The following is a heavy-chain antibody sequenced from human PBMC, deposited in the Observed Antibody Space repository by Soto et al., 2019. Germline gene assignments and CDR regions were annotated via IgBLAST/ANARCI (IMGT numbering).Heavy chain of an antibody. D-gene: IGHD4-17*01. J-gene: IGHJ4*02. CDR1: GFTFSSYS. V-gene: IGHV3-21*04. CDR3: ASPPRATVTDNIFDF. Sequence: PGGSLRLSCAASGFTFSSYSINWVRQAPGKGLEWVSSIDSSSGYIYYADSVKGRFTISRDNAKNSLYLQMSSLRAEDTAVYYCASPPRATVTDNIFDFWGPGTLVTVSS. CDR2: IDSSSGYI.